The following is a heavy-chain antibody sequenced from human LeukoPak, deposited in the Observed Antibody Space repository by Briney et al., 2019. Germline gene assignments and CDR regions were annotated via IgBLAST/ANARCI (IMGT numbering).Heavy chain of an antibody. CDR3: AREGYYDSSGYTHAFDI. Sequence: TLSLTCTVSGGSISSGGYYWSWIRQHPGKGLGWIGYIYYSGSTYYNPSLKSRVTISVDTSKNQFSLKLSSVTAADTAVYYCAREGYYDSSGYTHAFDIWGQGTMVTVSS. V-gene: IGHV4-31*03. D-gene: IGHD3-22*01. J-gene: IGHJ3*02. CDR1: GGSISSGGYY. CDR2: IYYSGST.